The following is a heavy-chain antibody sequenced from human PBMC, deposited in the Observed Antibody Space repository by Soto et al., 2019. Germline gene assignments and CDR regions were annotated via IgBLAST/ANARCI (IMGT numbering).Heavy chain of an antibody. V-gene: IGHV5-51*01. CDR3: TTCRSSNWFDY. CDR1: GYSFSTYS. CDR2: IFSTDSYA. D-gene: IGHD6-13*01. Sequence: PGESLKISCKGSGYSFSTYSIGWVRQMPGKGLEWVGNIFSTDSYARYSPSFQGQVTISVDRSISTAYLQWSSLKASDTALYYCTTCRSSNWFDYWGQGTQVTVSS. J-gene: IGHJ4*02.